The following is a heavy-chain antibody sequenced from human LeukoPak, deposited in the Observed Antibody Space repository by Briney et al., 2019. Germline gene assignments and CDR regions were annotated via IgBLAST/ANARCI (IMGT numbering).Heavy chain of an antibody. CDR2: ISYDGSNK. CDR3: ASESGSSGGDY. J-gene: IGHJ4*02. D-gene: IGHD1-26*01. V-gene: IGHV3-30*03. Sequence: GRSLRLSCAASGFTFSSYGMHWVRQAPGKGLEWVADISYDGSNKYYADSVKGRFTISRDKSKNTLHLQMNSLRGEDTAVYYCASESGSSGGDYWGQGTLVTVSS. CDR1: GFTFSSYG.